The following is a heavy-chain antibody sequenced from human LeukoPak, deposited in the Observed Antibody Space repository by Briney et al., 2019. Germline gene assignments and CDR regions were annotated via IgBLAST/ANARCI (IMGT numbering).Heavy chain of an antibody. V-gene: IGHV1-18*01. CDR2: ISAYNGNT. D-gene: IGHD4-17*01. J-gene: IGHJ4*02. CDR3: ARGDDYGDYWFDY. CDR1: GYTFTSYG. Sequence: ASVKVSCKASGYTFTSYGISWVRQAPGQGLKWMGWISAYNGNTNYAQKLQGRVTMTTDTSTSTVYMELSSLRSEDTAVYYCARGDDYGDYWFDYWGQGTLVTVSS.